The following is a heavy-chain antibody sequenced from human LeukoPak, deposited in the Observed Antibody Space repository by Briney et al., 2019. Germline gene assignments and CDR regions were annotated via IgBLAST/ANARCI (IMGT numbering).Heavy chain of an antibody. J-gene: IGHJ4*02. V-gene: IGHV1-46*01. D-gene: IGHD3-22*01. Sequence: APVKVSCKASGYTFTSYYMHWVRQAPGQGLEWMGIINPSGGSTSYAQKFQGRVTMTRDMSTSTVYMELSSLRSEDTAVYYCARDYYDSSGNWESRAEFDYWGQGTLVTVSS. CDR2: INPSGGST. CDR1: GYTFTSYY. CDR3: ARDYYDSSGNWESRAEFDY.